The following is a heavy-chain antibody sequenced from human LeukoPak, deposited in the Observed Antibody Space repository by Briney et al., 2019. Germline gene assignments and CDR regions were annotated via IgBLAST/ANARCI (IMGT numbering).Heavy chain of an antibody. D-gene: IGHD2-2*01. J-gene: IGHJ6*03. CDR1: GFTFSNAW. CDR3: TTGSHSCIVVVPAADYYYYYMDV. Sequence: PGGSLRLSCAASGFTFSNAWMSWVRQAPGKGLEWVGRIKSKTNGGTTDYAAPVKGRFTISRDDSKNTLYLQMNSLKTEDTAVYYCTTGSHSCIVVVPAADYYYYYMDVWGKGTTVTVSS. CDR2: IKSKTNGGTT. V-gene: IGHV3-15*01.